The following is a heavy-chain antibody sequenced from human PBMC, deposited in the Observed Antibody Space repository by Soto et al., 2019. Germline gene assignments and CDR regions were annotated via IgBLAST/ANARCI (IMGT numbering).Heavy chain of an antibody. Sequence: GGSLRLSCTASGFTFGDYAMSWFRQAPGKGLEWVGFIRSKAYGGTTEYAASVKGRFTISRDDSKSIAYLQMNSLKTEDTAVYYCTRAGGCSSTSCSYYFDYWGQGTLVTVSS. J-gene: IGHJ4*02. V-gene: IGHV3-49*03. CDR2: IRSKAYGGTT. D-gene: IGHD2-2*01. CDR3: TRAGGCSSTSCSYYFDY. CDR1: GFTFGDYA.